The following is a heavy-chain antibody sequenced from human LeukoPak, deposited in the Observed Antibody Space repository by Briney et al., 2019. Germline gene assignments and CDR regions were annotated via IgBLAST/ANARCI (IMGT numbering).Heavy chain of an antibody. J-gene: IGHJ5*02. V-gene: IGHV1-69*13. CDR3: ARSLPPGYCSGGSCSWFDP. CDR2: IIPIFGTA. CDR1: GGTFSSYA. D-gene: IGHD2-15*01. Sequence: SVKVSCKASGGTFSSYAISWVRQAPGQGLEWMGGIIPIFGTANYAQKFQGRVTITADESTSTAYMELSSLRSEDTAVYYCARSLPPGYCSGGSCSWFDPWGQGTLVTVSS.